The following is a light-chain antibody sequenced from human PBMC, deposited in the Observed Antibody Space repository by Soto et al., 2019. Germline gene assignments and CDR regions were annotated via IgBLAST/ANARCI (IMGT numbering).Light chain of an antibody. CDR1: QAIFHY. CDR2: GAS. J-gene: IGKJ2*01. CDR3: QQLNSHPRP. Sequence: DIQVTQSPIFLSASVGDRVTISCRASQAIFHYLAWYQQKPGKAPNLLIFGASTLQSGVPSRFSGSGSGTEFTLTISSLQPEDCATYYCQQLNSHPRPFGQGTKLEIK. V-gene: IGKV1-9*01.